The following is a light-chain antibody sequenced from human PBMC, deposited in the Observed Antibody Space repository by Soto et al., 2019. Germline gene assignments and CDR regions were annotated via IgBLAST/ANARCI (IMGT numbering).Light chain of an antibody. V-gene: IGKV1-33*01. CDR1: QDISNY. Sequence: DIQMTQSPSSLSASVGDRVTITCQASQDISNYLNWYQQKPGKAPKLLIYDASNLGTGVPSRFSGSGSGTDFTFTISSLQPEDIATYYCQQYDNLPPGVTFGPGTKVDIK. CDR2: DAS. CDR3: QQYDNLPPGVT. J-gene: IGKJ3*01.